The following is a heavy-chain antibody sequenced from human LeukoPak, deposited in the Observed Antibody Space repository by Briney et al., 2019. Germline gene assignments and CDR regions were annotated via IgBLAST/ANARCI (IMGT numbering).Heavy chain of an antibody. CDR3: ARFSNDHGVKFDY. CDR1: GGSISSGGYY. Sequence: SQTLSLTCTVSGGSISSGGYYWSWVRQHPEKGLEWIGYIYYSGAAYYNPSLKSRVTMSVDTSKNQFSLKLDSVTAADTAVYYCARFSNDHGVKFDYWGQGTLVTVSS. V-gene: IGHV4-31*03. CDR2: IYYSGAA. J-gene: IGHJ4*02. D-gene: IGHD4-17*01.